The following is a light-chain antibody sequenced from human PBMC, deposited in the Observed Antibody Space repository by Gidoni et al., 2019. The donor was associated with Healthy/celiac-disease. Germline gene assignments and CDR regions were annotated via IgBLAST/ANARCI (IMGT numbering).Light chain of an antibody. CDR3: QQYDSYPLT. CDR1: QGISSY. V-gene: IGKV1-8*01. CDR2: AAS. J-gene: IGKJ4*01. Sequence: ITCRASQGISSYLDWYQQKPGKAPKLLIYAASTLQSGVPSRFSGSGSGTDFTLTISCLQSEDFATYYCQQYDSYPLTFGGGTKVEIK.